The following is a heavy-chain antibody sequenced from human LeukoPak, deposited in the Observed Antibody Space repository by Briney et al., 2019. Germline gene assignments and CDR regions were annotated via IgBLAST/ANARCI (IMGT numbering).Heavy chain of an antibody. D-gene: IGHD3-10*01. CDR2: IFHTGHT. CDR3: ARGFYGAGSHFNY. J-gene: IGHJ4*02. Sequence: SQTLSLTCAVSGGSISSGDFPWSWIRQPPGKGLEWIGYIFHTGHTSYNPSLKSRVTISVDMSKNQLSLRLTSVTAADTAVYYCARGFYGAGSHFNYWGQGTLVTVSS. V-gene: IGHV4-30-2*01. CDR1: GGSISSGDFP.